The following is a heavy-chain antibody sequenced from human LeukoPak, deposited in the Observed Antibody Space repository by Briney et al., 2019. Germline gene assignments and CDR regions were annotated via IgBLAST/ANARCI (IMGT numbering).Heavy chain of an antibody. D-gene: IGHD5-18*01. Sequence: PEASVKVSRKASGYTFNKYGLSWVRQTPGQGLEWMGWISAYNGNTNYAQKLQGRVTMTTDTSTSTAYMELRSLRSDDTAVYYCARVGWGYSYTYYFDYWGQGTLVTVSS. CDR1: GYTFNKYG. CDR3: ARVGWGYSYTYYFDY. J-gene: IGHJ4*02. V-gene: IGHV1-18*01. CDR2: ISAYNGNT.